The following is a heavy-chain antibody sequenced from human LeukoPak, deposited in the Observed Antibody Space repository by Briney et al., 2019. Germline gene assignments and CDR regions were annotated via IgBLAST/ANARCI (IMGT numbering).Heavy chain of an antibody. V-gene: IGHV1-18*01. CDR1: GYTFTSYG. CDR3: ARITMVRGVPREISDY. CDR2: IGAYNGNT. Sequence: GASVKVSCKASGYTFTSYGISWVRQAPGQGLEWMGWIGAYNGNTNYAQKLQGRVTMTTDTSTSTAYMELRSLRSDDTAVYYCARITMVRGVPREISDYWGQGTLVTVSS. J-gene: IGHJ4*02. D-gene: IGHD3-10*01.